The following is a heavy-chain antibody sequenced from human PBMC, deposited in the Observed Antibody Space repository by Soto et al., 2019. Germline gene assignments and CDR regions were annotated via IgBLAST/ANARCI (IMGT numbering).Heavy chain of an antibody. V-gene: IGHV2-5*02. J-gene: IGHJ4*02. D-gene: IGHD6-19*01. CDR1: GFSLSISEVG. CDR3: AHMPSGGHTGGWHNYYLEY. Sequence: QITLKESGPTLVKPTQTLTLTCSFSGFSLSISEVGVARIHQPPGQALEWLAPIYWDDNKHYRPSLKGRATITKDASKALVLVKMTNMDPVDSATYFCAHMPSGGHTGGWHNYYLEYWGQGTVVTVSS. CDR2: IYWDDNK.